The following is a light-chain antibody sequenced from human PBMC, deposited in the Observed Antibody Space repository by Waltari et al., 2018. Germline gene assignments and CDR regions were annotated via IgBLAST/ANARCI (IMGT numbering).Light chain of an antibody. Sequence: DIQMTQSPSTLSASVGDRVTITCRASQSISNWLAWYQQKTGKAPKLLIYKASNLESGVPSRFSCSGSGTEFILTINSLQPDDFATYYCQQYNSYSITFGQGTRLEIK. CDR1: QSISNW. CDR2: KAS. V-gene: IGKV1-5*03. J-gene: IGKJ5*01. CDR3: QQYNSYSIT.